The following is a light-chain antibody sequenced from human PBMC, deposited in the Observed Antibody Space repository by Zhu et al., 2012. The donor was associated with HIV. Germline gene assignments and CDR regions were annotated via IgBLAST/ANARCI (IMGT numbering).Light chain of an antibody. Sequence: EIVMTQSPATLSVSPGERATLSCRASQSVYNNYLAWYQQRPGQAPRLLIYGASTRATGIAARFSGSGSGTDFTLTISKLEPEDFAVYFCQQYGGSPLTFGGGTRVDIK. CDR1: QSVYNNY. CDR3: QQYGGSPLT. CDR2: GAS. V-gene: IGKV3-20*01. J-gene: IGKJ4*01.